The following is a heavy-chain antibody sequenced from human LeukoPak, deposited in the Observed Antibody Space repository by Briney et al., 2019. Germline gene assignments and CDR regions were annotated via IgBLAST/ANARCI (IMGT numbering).Heavy chain of an antibody. CDR2: ISYDGSNK. CDR3: AKDPPYYYGPGSYPDY. V-gene: IGHV3-30*18. J-gene: IGHJ4*02. Sequence: PGRSLRLSCAASGFTFSSYGMHWVRQAPGKGLEWVAVISYDGSNKYYADSVKGRFTISRDNSKNTLYLQMNSLRAEDTAVYYCAKDPPYYYGPGSYPDYWGQGTLVTVSS. CDR1: GFTFSSYG. D-gene: IGHD3-10*01.